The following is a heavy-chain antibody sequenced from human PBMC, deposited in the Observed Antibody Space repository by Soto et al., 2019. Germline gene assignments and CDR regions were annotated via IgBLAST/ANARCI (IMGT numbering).Heavy chain of an antibody. Sequence: VQLVESGGGLVQPGGSLRLSCAASGFTFNSYWMHWVRQAPGKGLVWVSRLNSDGSSKYYGDSMKGRFTISRDNAENTVYLQMNSLRDEDPAVYFCARGLKNYYAMDVWGQGTTVTVSS. D-gene: IGHD3-16*01. J-gene: IGHJ6*02. V-gene: IGHV3-74*01. CDR3: ARGLKNYYAMDV. CDR2: LNSDGSSK. CDR1: GFTFNSYW.